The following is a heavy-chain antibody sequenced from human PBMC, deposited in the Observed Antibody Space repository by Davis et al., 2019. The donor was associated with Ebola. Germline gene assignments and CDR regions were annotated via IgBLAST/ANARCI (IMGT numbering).Heavy chain of an antibody. V-gene: IGHV3-30-3*01. CDR1: GITFSSYA. Sequence: GESLKISCAASGITFSSYAMHWVRQAPGKGLEWVAVISYDGNNKYYADSVKGRFTISRDNSKTTLYLQMNCLRAEDTAVYYCARGSDIVVLPASMDYYGMDVWGQGTTVTVSS. CDR2: ISYDGNNK. J-gene: IGHJ6*02. D-gene: IGHD2-2*01. CDR3: ARGSDIVVLPASMDYYGMDV.